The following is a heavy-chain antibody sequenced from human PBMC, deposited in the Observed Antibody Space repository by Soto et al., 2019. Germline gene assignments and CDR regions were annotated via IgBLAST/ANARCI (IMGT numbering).Heavy chain of an antibody. V-gene: IGHV1-69*13. CDR1: GGTFSSYA. CDR3: ARVVSAMVRYGLSPIDY. CDR2: IIPIFGTA. D-gene: IGHD5-18*01. Sequence: RASVKVSCKASGGTFSSYAISWVRQAPGQGLEWMGGIIPIFGTANYAQKFQGRVTITADESTSTAYMELSSLRSEDTAVYYCARVVSAMVRYGLSPIDYWGQGTLVTVSS. J-gene: IGHJ4*02.